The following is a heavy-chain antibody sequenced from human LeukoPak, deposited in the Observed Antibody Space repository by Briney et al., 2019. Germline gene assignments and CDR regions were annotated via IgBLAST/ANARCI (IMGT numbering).Heavy chain of an antibody. J-gene: IGHJ4*02. V-gene: IGHV4-59*01. CDR2: VSYTGDA. Sequence: PSETLSVTCTVPGGAFSSYYWSWIRQPPGKGLEWIGYVSYTGDASQNPSLRGRVTMSVDTSNNQVSLELSSVTAADTAVYYCARGWNYGDYWGQGTLVTVSS. D-gene: IGHD3-3*01. CDR1: GGAFSSYY. CDR3: ARGWNYGDY.